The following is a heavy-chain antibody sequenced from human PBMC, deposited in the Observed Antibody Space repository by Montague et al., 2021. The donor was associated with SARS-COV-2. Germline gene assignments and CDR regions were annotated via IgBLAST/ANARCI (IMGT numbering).Heavy chain of an antibody. CDR2: IYYSGST. Sequence: TLSLTCTVSGASISTGPFYWSWIRQYPGKGLEWIGYIYYSGSTYYNPSLKSRITMSVDPSKNQFSLTLSSVTAADTAIYYCVTRPPVGTWPFDYWGQGILVTVSS. V-gene: IGHV4-31*03. J-gene: IGHJ4*02. D-gene: IGHD6-13*01. CDR1: GASISTGPFY. CDR3: VTRPPVGTWPFDY.